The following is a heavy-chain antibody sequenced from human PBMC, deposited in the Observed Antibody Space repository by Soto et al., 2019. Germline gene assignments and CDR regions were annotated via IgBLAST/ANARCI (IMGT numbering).Heavy chain of an antibody. D-gene: IGHD3-22*01. Sequence: SETLSLTCTVSGGSVSSGSYYWSWIRQPPGKGLEWIGYIYYSGSTNYNPSLKSRVTISVDTSKNQFSLKLSSVTAADTAVYYCARDQVLRGYYYSFDYWGQGTLVTVSS. CDR3: ARDQVLRGYYYSFDY. J-gene: IGHJ4*02. CDR1: GGSVSSGSYY. V-gene: IGHV4-61*01. CDR2: IYYSGST.